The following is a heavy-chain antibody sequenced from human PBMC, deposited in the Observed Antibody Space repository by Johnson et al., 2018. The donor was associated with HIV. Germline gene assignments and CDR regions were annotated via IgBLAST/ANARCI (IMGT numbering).Heavy chain of an antibody. CDR1: GFTFSSYA. CDR3: ARDLGEMATTAGDAFDI. Sequence: VQLVESGGGLVQPGGSLRLSCAASGFTFSSYAMSWVRQAPGKGLEWVSAISGSGGSTYYADPVKGRFTISRDNSKNTLYLQMNSLGAEDTAVYYCARDLGEMATTAGDAFDIWGQGTMVTVSS. V-gene: IGHV3-23*04. D-gene: IGHD5-24*01. CDR2: ISGSGGST. J-gene: IGHJ3*02.